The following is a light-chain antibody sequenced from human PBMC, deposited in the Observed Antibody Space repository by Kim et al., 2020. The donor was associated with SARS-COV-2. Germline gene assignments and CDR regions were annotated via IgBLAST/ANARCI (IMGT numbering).Light chain of an antibody. J-gene: IGKJ2*01. CDR3: QQYGSSPRT. CDR2: GAS. CDR1: QSVSSSY. V-gene: IGKV3-20*01. Sequence: VLTQSPGTLSLSPGERATLSCRASQSVSSSYLAWYQQKPGQAPRLLIYGASSRATGIPDRFSGSGSGTDFTLTISRLEPEDFAVYYCQQYGSSPRTFGQGTKLEI.